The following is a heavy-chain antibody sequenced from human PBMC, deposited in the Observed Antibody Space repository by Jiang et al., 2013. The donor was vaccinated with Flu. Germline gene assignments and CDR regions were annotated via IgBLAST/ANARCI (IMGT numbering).Heavy chain of an antibody. Sequence: DYAVSVKSRITINPDTSKNQFSLQLNSVTPEDTAVYYCARDLDPYYFDYWGQGTLVTVSS. J-gene: IGHJ4*02. V-gene: IGHV6-1*01. CDR3: ARDLDPYYFDY. D-gene: IGHD1-1*01.